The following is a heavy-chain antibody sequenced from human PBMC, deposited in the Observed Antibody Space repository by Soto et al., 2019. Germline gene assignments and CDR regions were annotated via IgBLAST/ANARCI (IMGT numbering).Heavy chain of an antibody. CDR3: AQALGLTGAAPGPFDL. CDR2: ITPMFGTA. J-gene: IGHJ2*01. Sequence: QVQLVQSGAEVKKYGSSVKVSCKASGGTFSRYAISWVRQAPGQGLEWMGGITPMFGTANYAQRFQGRVTITADESTSTASRQLCSVSSDDTAVYYCAQALGLTGAAPGPFDLWGRGTLVTVSA. V-gene: IGHV1-69*12. CDR1: GGTFSRYA. D-gene: IGHD7-27*01.